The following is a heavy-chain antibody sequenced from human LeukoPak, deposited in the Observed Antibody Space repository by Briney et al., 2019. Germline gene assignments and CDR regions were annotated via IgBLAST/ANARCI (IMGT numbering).Heavy chain of an antibody. CDR1: GFTYTTYA. CDR2: ISDDGSNK. V-gene: IGHV3-30-3*01. D-gene: IGHD6-6*01. J-gene: IGHJ5*02. Sequence: GGSLRLSCTASGFTYTTYAMRWVRQAPGKGLEWVAVISDDGSNKYYADSVKGRFTISRDNSKNTLFLQMDSLRPEDTAVYYCAKGDGIVSGSGPWGQGTLVTVSS. CDR3: AKGDGIVSGSGP.